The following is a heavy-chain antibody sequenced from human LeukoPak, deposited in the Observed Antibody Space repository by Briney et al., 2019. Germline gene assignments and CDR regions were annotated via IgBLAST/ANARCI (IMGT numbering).Heavy chain of an antibody. D-gene: IGHD5-24*01. J-gene: IGHJ4*02. V-gene: IGHV4-34*01. CDR2: INHSGST. CDR1: GGSFSGYY. CDR3: ARGSRWTRKYYFDF. Sequence: SETLSLTCAVYGGSFSGYYWSWIRQPPGKGLEWIGEINHSGSTNYNPSLKTRVTISVDTSKYQFSLKLSSVTAADTAIYYCARGSRWTRKYYFDFWGQGTLVTVSS.